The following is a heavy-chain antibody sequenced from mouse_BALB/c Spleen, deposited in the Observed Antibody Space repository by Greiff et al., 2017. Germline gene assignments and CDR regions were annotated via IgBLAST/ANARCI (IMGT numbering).Heavy chain of an antibody. CDR3: ARDDTTATNWYFDV. CDR1: GFSLTSYG. J-gene: IGHJ1*01. V-gene: IGHV2-9*02. Sequence: VKLLESGPGLVAPSQSLSITCTVSGFSLTSYGVHWVRQPPGKGLEWLGVIWAGGSTTYNSALMSRLSISKDNSKSQVFLKMNSLQTDDTAMYYCARDDTTATNWYFDVWGAGTTVTVSS. D-gene: IGHD1-2*01. CDR2: IWAGGST.